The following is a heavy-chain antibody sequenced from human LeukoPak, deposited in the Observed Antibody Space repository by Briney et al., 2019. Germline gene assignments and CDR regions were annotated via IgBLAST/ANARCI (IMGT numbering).Heavy chain of an antibody. D-gene: IGHD3-16*01. CDR2: INSDETIS. Sequence: GGSLRLSCAASGFTFSSYWMHWVRQVPNQGLMWVSRINSDETISEYVDSVNGRFTISRDNAKDTLYLQMNSLRAEDTAVYFCLYGGYFQHWGQGTLVTVSS. CDR3: LYGGYFQH. V-gene: IGHV3-74*01. CDR1: GFTFSSYW. J-gene: IGHJ1*01.